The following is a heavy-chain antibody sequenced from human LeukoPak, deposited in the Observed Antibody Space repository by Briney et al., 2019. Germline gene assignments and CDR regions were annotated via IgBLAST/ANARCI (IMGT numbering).Heavy chain of an antibody. J-gene: IGHJ6*02. CDR3: ASSNSRTYGMDV. D-gene: IGHD2/OR15-2a*01. CDR1: GFTFSSYW. V-gene: IGHV3-7*01. CDR2: INHNGNVN. Sequence: PGGSLRLSCAASGFTFSSYWMNWARQAPGKGLEWVASINHNGNVNYYVDSVKGRFTISRDNSKNTLYLQMNSLRAEDTAVYYCASSNSRTYGMDVWGQGTTVTVSS.